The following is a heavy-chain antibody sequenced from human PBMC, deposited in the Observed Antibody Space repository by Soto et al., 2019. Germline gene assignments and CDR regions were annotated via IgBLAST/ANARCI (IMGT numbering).Heavy chain of an antibody. J-gene: IGHJ4*02. CDR1: RGTFSSYA. Sequence: SLNVSCKAARGTFSSYAISWVRQAPGQGLEWMGGIIPIFGTANYAQKFQGRVTITADESTSTAYMELSSLRSEDTAVYYCAREGGYSYGSTPFDYWGQGTLVTVSS. D-gene: IGHD5-18*01. CDR3: AREGGYSYGSTPFDY. V-gene: IGHV1-69*13. CDR2: IIPIFGTA.